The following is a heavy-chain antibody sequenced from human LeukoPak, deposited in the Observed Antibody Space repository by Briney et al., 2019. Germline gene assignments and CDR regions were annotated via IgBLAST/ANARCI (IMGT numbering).Heavy chain of an antibody. Sequence: GGSLRLSCAASGFTFNIYAMSWVRQAPGKGLEWVSGISSSGGSTYSADSVKGRFTISRDNSKNTLYLQMNGLRADDTAVYYCARVQVSSWYSARDSWGQGTLVTVSS. CDR1: GFTFNIYA. V-gene: IGHV3-23*01. CDR3: ARVQVSSWYSARDS. J-gene: IGHJ4*02. D-gene: IGHD6-13*01. CDR2: ISSSGGST.